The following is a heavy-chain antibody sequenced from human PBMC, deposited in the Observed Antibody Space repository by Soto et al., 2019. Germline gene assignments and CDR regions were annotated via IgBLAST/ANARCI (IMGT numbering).Heavy chain of an antibody. CDR1: GFTFSSYA. D-gene: IGHD3-9*01. CDR3: ARGTHYDILTGPLYYGMDV. J-gene: IGHJ6*02. Sequence: QVQLVESGGGVVQPGRSLRLSGAASGFTFSSYAMHWVRQAPGKGLEWVAVISYDGSNKYYADSVKGRFTISRDNSKNTLYLQMNSLRAEDTAVYYCARGTHYDILTGPLYYGMDVWGQGTTVTVSS. CDR2: ISYDGSNK. V-gene: IGHV3-30-3*01.